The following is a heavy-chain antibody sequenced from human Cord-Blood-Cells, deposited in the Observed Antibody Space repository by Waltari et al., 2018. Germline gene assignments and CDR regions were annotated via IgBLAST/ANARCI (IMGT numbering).Heavy chain of an antibody. CDR3: ARDQLSGYDY. D-gene: IGHD3-16*02. V-gene: IGHV1-46*01. Sequence: QVQLVQSGAEVKKPGASVKVSCKASGYTFTSYYMHWVRQALGQGLEWMGISNPSGRSTCYAQTFQGRVTMTRDTSTSTVYMELSSLRSEDTAVYYWARDQLSGYDYWGQGTLVTVSS. CDR1: GYTFTSYY. CDR2: SNPSGRST. J-gene: IGHJ4*02.